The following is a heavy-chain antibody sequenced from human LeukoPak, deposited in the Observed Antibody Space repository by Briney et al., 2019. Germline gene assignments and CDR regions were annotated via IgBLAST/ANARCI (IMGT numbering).Heavy chain of an antibody. D-gene: IGHD2-2*01. CDR3: ARVAGTSTDYYFDY. CDR1: GGSISSGGYY. J-gene: IGHJ4*02. Sequence: PSQTLSLTCTVSGGSISSGGYYWSWIRQHPGKGLEWIGYIYYSASTYYNPSLKSTVTISVDTSKNQFSLKLSSVNAADTAVYYCARVAGTSTDYYFDYWGQGTLVTVSS. CDR2: IYYSAST. V-gene: IGHV4-31*01.